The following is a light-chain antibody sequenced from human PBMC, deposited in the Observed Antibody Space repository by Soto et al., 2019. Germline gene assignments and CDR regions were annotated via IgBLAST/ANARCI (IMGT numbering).Light chain of an antibody. Sequence: QSALTQPASVSGSPGQSITISCNGTSSDVGGYNYVSWFQQHPGKAPKLMIYDVRNRPSGISNRFSGSKSGNTASLTISGLQAEDEADYYCNSYTSSSTYVFGTGTKLTVL. J-gene: IGLJ1*01. CDR1: SSDVGGYNY. CDR3: NSYTSSSTYV. CDR2: DVR. V-gene: IGLV2-14*01.